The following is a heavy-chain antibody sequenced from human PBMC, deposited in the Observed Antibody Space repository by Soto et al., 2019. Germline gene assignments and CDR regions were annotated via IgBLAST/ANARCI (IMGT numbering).Heavy chain of an antibody. CDR1: GFTFSSYG. D-gene: IGHD5-12*01. CDR2: VWYDGSNK. Sequence: XVSLRLSCAESGFTFSSYGMHWVRQAPGKGLEGVAVVWYDGSNKYYADSVKGRFTISRDNSKNTLYLQMNSLRAEDTAVYYCARDRVIVATATNYYYYYGMDVWRQGTTVTVS. J-gene: IGHJ6*02. CDR3: ARDRVIVATATNYYYYYGMDV. V-gene: IGHV3-33*01.